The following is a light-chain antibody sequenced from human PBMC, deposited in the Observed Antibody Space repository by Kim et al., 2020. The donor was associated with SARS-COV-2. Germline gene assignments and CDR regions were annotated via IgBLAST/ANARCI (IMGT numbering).Light chain of an antibody. J-gene: IGKJ2*01. V-gene: IGKV1-5*03. Sequence: SACVGDSVTITCRASQTISTWLAWYQQKPGKAPNLLSYLAATLESGVPSRFIGSGSGTEFTLTIDSLQPDDFATYYCQHYSRFPYTFGQGTKLEI. CDR1: QTISTW. CDR2: LAA. CDR3: QHYSRFPYT.